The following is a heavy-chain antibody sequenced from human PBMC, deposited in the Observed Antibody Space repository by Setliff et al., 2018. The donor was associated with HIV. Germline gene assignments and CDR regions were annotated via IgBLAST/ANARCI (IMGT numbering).Heavy chain of an antibody. D-gene: IGHD3-10*01. J-gene: IGHJ5*02. CDR3: ARRIDNSGTFPDKNWFDT. CDR1: GGSISSYC. Sequence: PSETLSLTCTVSGGSISSYCWNWIRQSPGRGLEWIGFIFSSGNTKYNPSLQSRVTMSIDTSKNQFSLTLTSVTAADTAVYYCARRIDNSGTFPDKNWFDTWGQGSLVTVSS. V-gene: IGHV4-4*09. CDR2: IFSSGNT.